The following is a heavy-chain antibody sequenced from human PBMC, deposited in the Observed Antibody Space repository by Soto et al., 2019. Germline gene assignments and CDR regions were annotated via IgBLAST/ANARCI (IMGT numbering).Heavy chain of an antibody. J-gene: IGHJ4*02. Sequence: EVQLVESGGGLVQPGGSLRLSCAASGFTFSSYSMNWVRQAPGKGLEWVSYISSSSSTIYYADSVKGRFTISRDNGKKSLYLQINSLRDEDTDVYYRSSYGDDSSGYYSFYYFDYWGQGTLVTVSS. CDR2: ISSSSSTI. CDR1: GFTFSSYS. CDR3: SSYGDDSSGYYSFYYFDY. D-gene: IGHD3-22*01. V-gene: IGHV3-48*02.